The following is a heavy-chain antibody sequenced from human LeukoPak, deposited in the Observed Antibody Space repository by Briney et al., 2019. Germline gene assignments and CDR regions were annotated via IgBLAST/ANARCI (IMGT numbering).Heavy chain of an antibody. V-gene: IGHV3-48*04. Sequence: GGSLRLSCAASGFTFSIHNMDWVRQAPGRGLEWISYINSGGDATHYADSVKGRFTISRDNAKNSLYMQMNSLTAEDTAVYYCVRNLVVVPNGDWFDSWGQGTLVTVSS. CDR1: GFTFSIHN. CDR3: VRNLVVVPNGDWFDS. D-gene: IGHD2-15*01. J-gene: IGHJ5*01. CDR2: INSGGDAT.